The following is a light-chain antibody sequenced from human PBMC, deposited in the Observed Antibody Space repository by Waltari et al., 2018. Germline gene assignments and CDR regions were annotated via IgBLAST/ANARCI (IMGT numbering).Light chain of an antibody. CDR1: QSIRRD. Sequence: EIVMTQSPAILSVSPGATATLSCGASQSIRRDLAWYQQKPGQAPRLLVSGATARAAGVPARFSGSGSGTEFTLTISSLQSEDCAIYYCQQYNNWPRTFGQGTKVEVK. J-gene: IGKJ1*01. CDR2: GAT. V-gene: IGKV3-15*01. CDR3: QQYNNWPRT.